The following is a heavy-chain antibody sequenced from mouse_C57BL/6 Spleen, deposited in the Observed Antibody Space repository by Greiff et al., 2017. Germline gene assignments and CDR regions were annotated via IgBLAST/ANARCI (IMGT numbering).Heavy chain of an antibody. Sequence: VKLQESGPELVKPGASVKISCKASGYAFSSSWMNWVKQRPGKGLEWIGRIYPGDGDTNYNGKFKGKATLTADKSSSTAYMQLSSLTSEDSAVYFCARDSNYLFDYWGQGTTLTVSS. J-gene: IGHJ2*01. CDR1: GYAFSSSW. CDR3: ARDSNYLFDY. V-gene: IGHV1-82*01. CDR2: IYPGDGDT. D-gene: IGHD2-5*01.